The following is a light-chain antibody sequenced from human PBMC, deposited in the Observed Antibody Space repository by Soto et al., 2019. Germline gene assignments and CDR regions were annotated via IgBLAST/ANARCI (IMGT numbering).Light chain of an antibody. CDR2: DAD. J-gene: IGKJ1*01. Sequence: DTVLTQSPGTLSLSPGETATLTCSASQSVSSTFLAWYQQKPGQAPTLLIYDADTRATGIPDRFSGSGFGTHFTLTISSLEPEDFATYYCQQTYTSRPWTFGRGTKVDIK. CDR3: QQTYTSRPWT. V-gene: IGKV3-20*01. CDR1: QSVSSTF.